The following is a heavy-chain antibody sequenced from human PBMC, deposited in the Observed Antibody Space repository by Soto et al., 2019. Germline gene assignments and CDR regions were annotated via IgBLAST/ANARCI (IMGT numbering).Heavy chain of an antibody. CDR1: GFTFTNYA. V-gene: IGHV1-3*05. Sequence: QVQLVQSGAEEEKPGASVKVSCKASGFTFTNYAIQWVRQAPGQRLEWMGWINAGNGDRRYSQKFQGRVTITRDTAASIVYMELSSLRSEDAAVYSCARGIWSGTSRPYYFDYWGQGTLVTVSS. D-gene: IGHD3-3*01. J-gene: IGHJ4*02. CDR3: ARGIWSGTSRPYYFDY. CDR2: INAGNGDR.